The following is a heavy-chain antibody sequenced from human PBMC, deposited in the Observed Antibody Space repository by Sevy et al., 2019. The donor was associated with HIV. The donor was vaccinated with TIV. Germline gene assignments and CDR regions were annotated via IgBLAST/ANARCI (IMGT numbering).Heavy chain of an antibody. V-gene: IGHV4-34*01. Sequence: SETLSLTCAVYGGSFSGYYWSWIRQPPGKGLEWIGEINHSGSTNYNPSLKSRVTISVDTSKNRFTLKLSSVTAADTAVYYCARVQTPVAAAGDYYYYYYYMDVWGKGTTVTVSS. J-gene: IGHJ6*03. CDR1: GGSFSGYY. CDR3: ARVQTPVAAAGDYYYYYYYMDV. CDR2: INHSGST. D-gene: IGHD6-13*01.